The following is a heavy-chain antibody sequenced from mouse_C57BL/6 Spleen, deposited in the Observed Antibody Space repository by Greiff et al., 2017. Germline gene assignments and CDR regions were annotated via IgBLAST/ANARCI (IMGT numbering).Heavy chain of an antibody. CDR3: ARSGTGTYYFDY. CDR1: GYAFSSYW. V-gene: IGHV1-80*01. CDR2: IYPGDGDT. J-gene: IGHJ2*01. D-gene: IGHD4-1*01. Sequence: VQLQESGAELVKPGASVKISCKASGYAFSSYWMNWVKQRPGKGLEWIGQIYPGDGDTNYNGKFKGKATLTADKSSSTAYMQLSSLTSEDSAVYCCARSGTGTYYFDYWGQGTTLTVSS.